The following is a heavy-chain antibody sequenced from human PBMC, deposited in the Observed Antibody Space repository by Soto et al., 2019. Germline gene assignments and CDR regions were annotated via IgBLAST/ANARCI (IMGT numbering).Heavy chain of an antibody. J-gene: IGHJ5*02. Sequence: PSETLSLTCAVYGGSFSVYYWSCILRPPGKXLAWIGEVNHRGSTNYKTSLKRSVKISLDTSKHQFSMKLRSVTDHHTAVYYSARGRGDYIWGSYSFGGRFDTWGQGTLVTVSS. CDR1: GGSFSVYY. CDR2: VNHRGST. D-gene: IGHD3-16*02. V-gene: IGHV4-34*01. CDR3: ARGRGDYIWGSYSFGGRFDT.